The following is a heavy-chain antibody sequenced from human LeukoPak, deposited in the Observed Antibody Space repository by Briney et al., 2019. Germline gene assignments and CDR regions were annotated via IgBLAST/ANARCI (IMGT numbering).Heavy chain of an antibody. J-gene: IGHJ6*02. D-gene: IGHD4-17*01. CDR1: GYTFTSYG. V-gene: IGHV1-18*01. Sequence: ASVKVSCKASGYTFTSYGISWVRQAPGQGLEWMGWISAYNGNTNYAQKLQGRVTMTTDTSTSTAYMELRSLRSDDTAVYYCARQMTTVNYYYGMDVWGQGTTVTVSS. CDR3: ARQMTTVNYYYGMDV. CDR2: ISAYNGNT.